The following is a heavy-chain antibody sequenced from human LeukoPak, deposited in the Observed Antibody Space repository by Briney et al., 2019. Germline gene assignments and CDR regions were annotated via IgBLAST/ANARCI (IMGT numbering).Heavy chain of an antibody. V-gene: IGHV4-4*07. CDR1: GGSISSYY. CDR2: IYTSGST. Sequence: PSETLSLTCTVSGGSISSYYWSWIRQPAGKGLEWIGRIYTSGSTNYNPSLKSRVTMSVDTSKNQFSLKLSSVTAADTAVYHCAREGYYYDSSGYYYVAFDYWGQGTLVTVSS. D-gene: IGHD3-22*01. CDR3: AREGYYYDSSGYYYVAFDY. J-gene: IGHJ4*02.